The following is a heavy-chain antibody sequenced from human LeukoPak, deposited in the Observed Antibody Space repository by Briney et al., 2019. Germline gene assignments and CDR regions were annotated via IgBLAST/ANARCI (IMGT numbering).Heavy chain of an antibody. D-gene: IGHD2-2*03. CDR1: VFTFSSYG. CDR3: ARDGYCSSTGCSAYFFDS. V-gene: IGHV3-23*01. J-gene: IGHJ4*02. Sequence: GGPLRLSCAASVFTFSSYGMSWVRQAPGKGLEWVSAISGSGGSTYYADSVKGRFTISRDNSKNTLYLQLNSLRPEDTALYYCARDGYCSSTGCSAYFFDSWGQGTLVTVSS. CDR2: ISGSGGST.